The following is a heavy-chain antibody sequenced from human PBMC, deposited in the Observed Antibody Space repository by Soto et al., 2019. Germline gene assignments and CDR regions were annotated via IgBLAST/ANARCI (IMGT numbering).Heavy chain of an antibody. J-gene: IGHJ4*02. CDR3: ARGVGTVTYFDY. CDR1: GFTFSSYG. CDR2: IWYDGSNK. D-gene: IGHD4-17*01. Sequence: QVQLVESGGGVVQPGRSLRLSCAASGFTFSSYGMHWVRQAPGKGLEWVAVIWYDGSNKYYADSVKGRFTISRDNSKNTLYLQMNSLRAEDTAVYYCARGVGTVTYFDYWGQGTLVTVSS. V-gene: IGHV3-33*01.